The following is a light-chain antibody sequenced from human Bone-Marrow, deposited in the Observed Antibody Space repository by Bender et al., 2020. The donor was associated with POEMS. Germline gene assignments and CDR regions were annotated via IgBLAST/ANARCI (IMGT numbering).Light chain of an antibody. V-gene: IGLV3-1*01. CDR2: QDK. CDR3: QVWDSSLFYV. Sequence: SYELTQPPSVSVSPGQTASITCSGDKLGDKYACWYQQKPGQSPVLVIYQDKKRPSGIPERFSGSNSGNTATLTISGTQAMDEADYYCQVWDSSLFYVFGTGTKVTVL. J-gene: IGLJ1*01. CDR1: KLGDKY.